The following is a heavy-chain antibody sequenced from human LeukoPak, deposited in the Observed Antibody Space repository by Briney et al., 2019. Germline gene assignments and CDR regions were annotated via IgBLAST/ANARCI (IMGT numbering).Heavy chain of an antibody. CDR1: GGSISSSSYY. V-gene: IGHV4-39*07. Sequence: SETLSLTCTVSGGSISSSSYYWGWIRHPPGKGLEWIGEINHSGSTNYNPSLKSRVTISVDTSKNQFSLKLSSVTAAHTAVYYCARGRFRYSSSSRKSRWSDPGGQGTLVTVSS. CDR3: ARGRFRYSSSSRKSRWSDP. CDR2: INHSGST. J-gene: IGHJ5*02. D-gene: IGHD6-6*01.